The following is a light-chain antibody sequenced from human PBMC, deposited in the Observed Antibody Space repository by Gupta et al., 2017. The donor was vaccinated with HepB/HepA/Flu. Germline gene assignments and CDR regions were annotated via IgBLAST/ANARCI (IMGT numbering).Light chain of an antibody. V-gene: IGKV3-20*01. Sequence: IVLTQSPGPLSLPPGQRATLPGRASQSVSSNSPAWYHQKPGQTPSLLIYGASSRATGIPDRYRDSPSRTALTLTISRLEPEDFAVYYCQQYSSSPLTFGGGTKVEIK. CDR3: QQYSSSPLT. CDR2: GAS. J-gene: IGKJ4*01. CDR1: QSVSSNS.